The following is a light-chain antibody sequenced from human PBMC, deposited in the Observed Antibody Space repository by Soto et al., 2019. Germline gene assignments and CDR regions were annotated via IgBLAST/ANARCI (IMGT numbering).Light chain of an antibody. V-gene: IGKV1-6*01. CDR2: AAS. Sequence: AIQMTKSPSSLYASVGDRVTITCRASQGIRNDLGWYQQKPGNAPKVLIYAASTLQSGVPSRFSGSGSGTDFTLTITSLQPEDFATYYCMQDYNYPRTFGQGTKVEIK. J-gene: IGKJ1*01. CDR1: QGIRND. CDR3: MQDYNYPRT.